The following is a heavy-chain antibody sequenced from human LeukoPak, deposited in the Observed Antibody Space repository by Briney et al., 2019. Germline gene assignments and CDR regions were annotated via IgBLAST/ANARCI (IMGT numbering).Heavy chain of an antibody. CDR3: ARAPAGIVVVVAATSGTWFDP. CDR1: GGSLSRGDYY. CDR2: IYYKGRI. D-gene: IGHD2-15*01. V-gene: IGHV4-30-4*01. J-gene: IGHJ5*02. Sequence: SQTLSLPCSVSGGSLSRGDYYWSWSRQPPAEGLEWYGLIYYKGRIYYNPSLKSRVTISVDSSKHQFSLKLSSVTAADTAVYYCARAPAGIVVVVAATSGTWFDPWGQGTLVTVSS.